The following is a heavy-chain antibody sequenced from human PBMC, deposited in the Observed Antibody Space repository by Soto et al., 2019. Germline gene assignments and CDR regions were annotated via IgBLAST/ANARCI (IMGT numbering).Heavy chain of an antibody. CDR1: GYTFTSYY. CDR3: ARGLYDFWSGYYTAPCY. J-gene: IGHJ4*02. D-gene: IGHD3-3*01. Sequence: VASVKVSCKASGYTFTSYYMHWVRQAPGQGLEWMGIIDPSGGSTSYAQKFQGRVTMTRDTSTSTVYMELSSLRSEDTAVYYCARGLYDFWSGYYTAPCYWGQGTLVTVSS. V-gene: IGHV1-46*01. CDR2: IDPSGGST.